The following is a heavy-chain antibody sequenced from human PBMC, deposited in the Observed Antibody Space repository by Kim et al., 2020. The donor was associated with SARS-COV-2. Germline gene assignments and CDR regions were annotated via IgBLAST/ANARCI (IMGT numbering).Heavy chain of an antibody. CDR3: ARQKKYYDILTGYYPYYGMDV. Sequence: GESLKISCKGSGYSFTSYWISWVRQMPGKGLEWMGRIDPSDSYTNYSPSFQGHVTISADKSISTAYLQWSSLKASDTAMYYCARQKKYYDILTGYYPYYGMDVWGQGTTVTVSS. CDR1: GYSFTSYW. V-gene: IGHV5-10-1*01. J-gene: IGHJ6*02. D-gene: IGHD3-9*01. CDR2: IDPSDSYT.